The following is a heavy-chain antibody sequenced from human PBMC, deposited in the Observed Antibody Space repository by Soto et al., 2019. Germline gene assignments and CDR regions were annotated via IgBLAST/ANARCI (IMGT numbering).Heavy chain of an antibody. CDR3: AKDGGYCSGGSCYTPGYYYGMDV. V-gene: IGHV3-30*18. J-gene: IGHJ6*02. Sequence: GGSLRLSCAASGFTFSSYGMHWVRQAPGKGLEWVAVISYDGSNKYYADSVKGRFTISRDNSKNTLYLQMNSLRAEDTAVYYCAKDGGYCSGGSCYTPGYYYGMDVWGQGTTVTVSS. D-gene: IGHD2-15*01. CDR1: GFTFSSYG. CDR2: ISYDGSNK.